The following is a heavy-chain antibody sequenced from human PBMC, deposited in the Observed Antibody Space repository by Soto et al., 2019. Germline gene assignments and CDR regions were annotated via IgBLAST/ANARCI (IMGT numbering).Heavy chain of an antibody. CDR1: GGSFTDYY. CDR2: IYYSGST. CDR3: ARGGFGDWHFDY. V-gene: IGHV4-30-4*08. D-gene: IGHD2-21*01. Sequence: PSETLSLTCAVYGGSFTDYYWSWIRQPPGKGLEWIGYIYYSGSTYYNPSLKSRVTISVDTSKNQFSLKLSSVTAADTAVYYCARGGFGDWHFDYWGQGTLVTVSS. J-gene: IGHJ4*02.